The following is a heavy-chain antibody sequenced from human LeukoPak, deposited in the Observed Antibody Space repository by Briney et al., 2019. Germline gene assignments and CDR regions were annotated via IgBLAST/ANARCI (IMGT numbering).Heavy chain of an antibody. J-gene: IGHJ4*02. CDR2: IYSGGST. Sequence: PGGSLRLSCTVSGFTVSSNYMSWVRQAPGKGLEWVSVIYSGGSTYYADSVKGRFTISRDNSKNTLYLQMNSLRAEDTAVYYCARGARFYYDSSGYHYWGQGTLVTVSS. D-gene: IGHD3-22*01. CDR3: ARGARFYYDSSGYHY. CDR1: GFTVSSNY. V-gene: IGHV3-53*01.